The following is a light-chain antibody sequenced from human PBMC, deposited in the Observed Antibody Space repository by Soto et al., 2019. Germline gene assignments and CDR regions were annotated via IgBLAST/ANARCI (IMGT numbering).Light chain of an antibody. CDR1: QSISSY. Sequence: DIQMTQSPSSLSASVGDRVTITCRASQSISSYLNWYQQKPGKAPKLLIYAASSLQSGVPSRFSGSGSGTDFTLTISSLQPEDFATYYCQQAYSSFGGWNKVDIK. V-gene: IGKV1-39*01. J-gene: IGKJ4*01. CDR2: AAS. CDR3: QQAYSS.